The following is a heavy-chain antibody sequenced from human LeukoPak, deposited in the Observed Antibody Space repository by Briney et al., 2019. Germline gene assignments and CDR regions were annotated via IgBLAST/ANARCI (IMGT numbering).Heavy chain of an antibody. CDR1: GGTFSSYA. J-gene: IGHJ1*01. Sequence: SVKVSCKASGGTFSSYAISWVRQAPGQGLEWMGGIIPIFGTANYAQKFQGRVTITTDESTSTAYMELSSLRSEDTAVYYCARPGIVYCSSTSCYNAEYFQHWGQGTLVTVSS. D-gene: IGHD2-2*02. V-gene: IGHV1-69*05. CDR2: IIPIFGTA. CDR3: ARPGIVYCSSTSCYNAEYFQH.